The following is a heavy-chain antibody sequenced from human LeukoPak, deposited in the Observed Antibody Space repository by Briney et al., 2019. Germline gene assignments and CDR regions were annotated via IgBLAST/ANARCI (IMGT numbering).Heavy chain of an antibody. CDR1: GFTFSSYA. Sequence: GESLRLSCAASGFTFSSYAMSWVRQAPGKGLEWVSAISGSGGSTYYADSVKGRFTISRDNSKNTLYLHMNSLRAEDTAVYYCAKAWSVELSPLYWGQGTLVTVSS. CDR3: AKAWSVELSPLY. CDR2: ISGSGGST. D-gene: IGHD5-24*01. J-gene: IGHJ4*02. V-gene: IGHV3-23*01.